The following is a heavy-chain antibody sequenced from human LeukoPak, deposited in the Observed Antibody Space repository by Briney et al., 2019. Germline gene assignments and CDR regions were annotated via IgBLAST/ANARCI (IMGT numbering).Heavy chain of an antibody. CDR1: GFTFSSYA. CDR3: AKAHPTGYYYFDY. Sequence: GGSLRLSCAAPGFTFSSYAMSWVRQAPGKGLEWVSGISGSGGSTYYADSVKGRFTISRDNSKNTLYLQMNSPRAEDTAVYYCAKAHPTGYYYFDYWGQGTLVTVSS. V-gene: IGHV3-23*01. J-gene: IGHJ4*02. D-gene: IGHD2-15*01. CDR2: ISGSGGST.